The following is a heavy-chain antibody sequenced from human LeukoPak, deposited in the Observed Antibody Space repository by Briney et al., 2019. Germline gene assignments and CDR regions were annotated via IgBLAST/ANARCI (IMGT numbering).Heavy chain of an antibody. J-gene: IGHJ1*01. CDR3: ARAGDSSGYYKVRYFQH. Sequence: SETLSLTCTVSGDSISSYYCSWIRQPPGKGLEWIGYIYYSGSTSYNPSLKSRVTISLDTSNNQFSLKLSSVTAADTAVYYCARAGDSSGYYKVRYFQHWGQGTLVTVSS. CDR1: GDSISSYY. CDR2: IYYSGST. D-gene: IGHD3-22*01. V-gene: IGHV4-59*01.